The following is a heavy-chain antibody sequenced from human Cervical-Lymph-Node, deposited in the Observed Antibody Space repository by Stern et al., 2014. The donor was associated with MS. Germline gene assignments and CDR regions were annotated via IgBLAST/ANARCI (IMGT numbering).Heavy chain of an antibody. CDR2: IYYGGST. V-gene: IGHV4-31*02. CDR3: AREMYSSSYYGLDV. D-gene: IGHD6-6*01. Sequence: QLQLQESGPGLVRPSETLSLTCTVSGDAMSSRSYYWTWIRQHPEKGLEWIGHIYYGGSTSYNPSLRGRATISVDTSQNQFFLRLTSVTAADTAVYYCAREMYSSSYYGLDVWGQGATVTVSS. J-gene: IGHJ6*02. CDR1: GDAMSSRSYY.